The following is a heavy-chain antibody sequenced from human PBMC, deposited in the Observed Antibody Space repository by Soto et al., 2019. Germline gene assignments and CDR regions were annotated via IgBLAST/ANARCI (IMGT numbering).Heavy chain of an antibody. CDR3: ARDSMSFYGSGIDY. V-gene: IGHV3-74*01. Sequence: EAQLVESGGGLVQPGGSLRLSCAASGFTFSSYWMHWVRQAPGKGLVWVSRINSDGSSTSDADSVKGRFTIYRDNAKNTLYLQMNILRAEDTAVYYCARDSMSFYGSGIDYWGQGTLVTVSS. CDR1: GFTFSSYW. D-gene: IGHD3-10*01. CDR2: INSDGSST. J-gene: IGHJ4*02.